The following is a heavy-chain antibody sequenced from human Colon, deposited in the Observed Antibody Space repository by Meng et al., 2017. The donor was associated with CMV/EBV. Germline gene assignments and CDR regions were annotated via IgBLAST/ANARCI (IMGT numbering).Heavy chain of an antibody. J-gene: IGHJ3*02. CDR3: ARRIAARPWGAFDI. Sequence: GESLKISCKGSGYSFTSYWIGWVRQMPGKGLEWLGIIYPGDSDTRYSPSFQGQVTISADKSISTAYLQWSSLRAADTAMYYCARRIAARPWGAFDIWGQGTMVTVSS. V-gene: IGHV5-51*01. D-gene: IGHD6-6*01. CDR2: IYPGDSDT. CDR1: GYSFTSYW.